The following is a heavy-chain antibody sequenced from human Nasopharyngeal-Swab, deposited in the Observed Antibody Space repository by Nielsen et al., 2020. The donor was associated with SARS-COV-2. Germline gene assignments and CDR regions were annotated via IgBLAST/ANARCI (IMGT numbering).Heavy chain of an antibody. CDR2: LYTSGTT. V-gene: IGHV4-4*07. CDR3: ARGSLVVVTIAPFDY. D-gene: IGHD3-22*01. J-gene: IGHJ4*02. Sequence: WIRQPPGKGLEWIGRLYTSGTTNYNPSLKSRVTISVDTSKDQFSLKLSSVTAAGTAVYYCARGSLVVVTIAPFDYWGQGTLVTVSS.